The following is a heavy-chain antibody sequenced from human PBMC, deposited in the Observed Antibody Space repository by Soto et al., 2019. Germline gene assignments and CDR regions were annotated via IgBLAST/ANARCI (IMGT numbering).Heavy chain of an antibody. CDR2: IYYSGST. J-gene: IGHJ5*02. CDR1: GGSISSGGYY. D-gene: IGHD1-26*01. CDR3: ASSGGDWFDP. Sequence: QVQLQESGPGLVKPSQTLSLTCTVSGGSISSGGYYWSWIRQHPGKGLEWIGYIYYSGSTYYNPSLEGGVPISVDTSKNQVSPKLSSGAAAGTAVYYCASSGGDWFDPWGQGTLVTVSS. V-gene: IGHV4-31*03.